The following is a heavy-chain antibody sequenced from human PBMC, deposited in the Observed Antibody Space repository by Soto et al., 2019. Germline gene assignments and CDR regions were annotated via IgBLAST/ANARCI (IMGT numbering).Heavy chain of an antibody. CDR2: IWYDGSNK. J-gene: IGHJ4*02. V-gene: IGHV3-33*01. D-gene: IGHD4-17*01. CDR1: GFTFSSYG. Sequence: GGSLRLSCAASGFTFSSYGMHWVRQAPGKGLEWVAVIWYDGSNKYYADSVKGRFTISRDNSKNTLYLQMNSLRAEDTAVYYCARGLGLADRTVTTYYWGQGTLVTVSS. CDR3: ARGLGLADRTVTTYY.